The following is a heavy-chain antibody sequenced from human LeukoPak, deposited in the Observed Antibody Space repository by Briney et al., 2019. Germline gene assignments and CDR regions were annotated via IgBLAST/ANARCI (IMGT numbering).Heavy chain of an antibody. Sequence: GRCLSLSCAVSGLTFSDQYMEWVRQAPGKGREWIGRTRTKADGYTTEYAASVKGSLTISTATSKTSLYLQMHSLNAEDTSVCSCDRVHGDCFDYWGQGTLVTVSS. CDR2: TRTKADGYTT. J-gene: IGHJ4*02. CDR1: GLTFSDQY. CDR3: DRVHGDCFDY. V-gene: IGHV3-72*01. D-gene: IGHD4-17*01.